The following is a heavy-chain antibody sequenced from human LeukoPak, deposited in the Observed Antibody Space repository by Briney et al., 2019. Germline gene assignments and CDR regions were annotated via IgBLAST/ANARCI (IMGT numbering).Heavy chain of an antibody. Sequence: SQTLALTYAISGDRVSINSVAWSWIRQSPSRGLEWLGRTYYRSKWYNDYAVSVKGRITINPDTSKNQFSLQLNSVTPEDTAVYYCARLGIATAPGDYWGQGTLVTVSS. V-gene: IGHV6-1*01. CDR2: TYYRSKWYN. CDR3: ARLGIATAPGDY. J-gene: IGHJ4*02. D-gene: IGHD6-13*01. CDR1: GDRVSINSVA.